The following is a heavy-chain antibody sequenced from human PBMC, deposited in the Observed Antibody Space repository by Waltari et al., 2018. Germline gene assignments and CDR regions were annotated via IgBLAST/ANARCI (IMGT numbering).Heavy chain of an antibody. CDR2: ITSDGRKT. V-gene: IGHV3-43*01. CDR3: LGSHVAGYDH. Sequence: EVELVETGGVVAQPGDSLRLSCAASGVIFDDYMFHWVRQAPGKGLEWVSLITSDGRKTFYAESMKGRFTISRDSSRKSIYLQIHSLKTEDTAFYYCLGSHVAGYDHWGQGTLVTVSP. J-gene: IGHJ4*02. CDR1: GVIFDDYM. D-gene: IGHD3-16*01.